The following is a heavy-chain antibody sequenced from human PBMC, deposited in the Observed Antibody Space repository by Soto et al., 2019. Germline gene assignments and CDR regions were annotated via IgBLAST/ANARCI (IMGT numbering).Heavy chain of an antibody. D-gene: IGHD6-6*01. J-gene: IGHJ4*02. CDR3: ARDKYSSSSEGY. CDR1: GFTFSSYW. CDR2: IKQDGSEK. V-gene: IGHV3-7*01. Sequence: EVQLVESGGGLVQPGGSLRLSCVASGFTFSSYWMSWVRQGPGKGLEWVANIKQDGSEKYYVDSVKGRFTISRDNAKNSLYLQMNSLRAEDTAVYYCARDKYSSSSEGYWGQGTLVTVSS.